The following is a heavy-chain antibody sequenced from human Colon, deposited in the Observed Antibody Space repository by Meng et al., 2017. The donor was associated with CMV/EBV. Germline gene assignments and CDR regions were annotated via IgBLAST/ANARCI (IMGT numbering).Heavy chain of an antibody. CDR3: ARDPSGSRVPFDY. Sequence: QVPLVKSGAEVKKSGASVKVSCKTSGYTFSDYHIHWVRQAPGQGLEWMGWINSNSGATDYAQKFQGRFTMTRDTSITTVYMELSSLRSDDTAVYYCARDPSGSRVPFDYWGQGSLVTVSS. J-gene: IGHJ4*02. CDR2: INSNSGAT. V-gene: IGHV1-2*02. D-gene: IGHD1-26*01. CDR1: GYTFSDYH.